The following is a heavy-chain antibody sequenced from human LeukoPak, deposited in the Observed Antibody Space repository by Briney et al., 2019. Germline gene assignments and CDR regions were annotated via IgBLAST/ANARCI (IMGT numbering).Heavy chain of an antibody. CDR2: LSGSGGST. J-gene: IGHJ4*02. V-gene: IGHV3-23*01. CDR3: AKVMVREVIITSFDY. CDR1: GFTFSSYA. D-gene: IGHD3-10*01. Sequence: GGSLRLSCAASGFTFSSYAMSWVRQTPGKGLEWVSGLSGSGGSTYYADSVKGRFTISRDNSKNTLYLQMNSLRAEDTAAYYCAKVMVREVIITSFDYWGQGTLVTASS.